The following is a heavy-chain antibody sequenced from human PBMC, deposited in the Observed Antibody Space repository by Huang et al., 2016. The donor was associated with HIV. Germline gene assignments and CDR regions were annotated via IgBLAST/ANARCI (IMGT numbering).Heavy chain of an antibody. Sequence: QVHLVQSRGELKKPGASVRVSCKTSGYTFNNYGIGWVRQAPGQGLEWMGWIGADSGNPNYAQKFQGRLTLTTDTSTRTVYMDLRSLRSDDTAVYYCATDTRAYYYGSGTNGMDVWGQGTTVIVSS. CDR2: IGADSGNP. V-gene: IGHV1-18*04. CDR3: ATDTRAYYYGSGTNGMDV. CDR1: GYTFNNYG. D-gene: IGHD3-10*01. J-gene: IGHJ6*02.